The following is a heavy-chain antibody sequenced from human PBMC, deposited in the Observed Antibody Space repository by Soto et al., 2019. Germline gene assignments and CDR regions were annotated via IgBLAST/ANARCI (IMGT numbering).Heavy chain of an antibody. CDR2: ISESGAST. D-gene: IGHD2-21*02. V-gene: IGHV3-23*01. CDR1: GFTFSSYA. J-gene: IGHJ4*02. CDR3: AKPSTRYCGGDCSWDY. Sequence: GGSLRLSCAASGFTFSSYAMSWVRQGPGKGLEWVSAISESGASTYYADSVKGRFTISRDNSKNTLYLQMNSLRVEDTAVYYCAKPSTRYCGGDCSWDYWGQGTLVTVSS.